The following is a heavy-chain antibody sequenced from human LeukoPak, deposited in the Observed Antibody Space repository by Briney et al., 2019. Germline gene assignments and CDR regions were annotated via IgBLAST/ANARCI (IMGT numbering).Heavy chain of an antibody. CDR1: GFTFDDYA. CDR2: ISWNSGSI. V-gene: IGHV3-9*03. CDR3: AKGGTIFGVVNDPFDY. Sequence: GGSLRLSCAASGFTFDDYAMHWVRQAPGKGLEWVSGISWNSGSIGYADSVEGRFTISRDNAKNSLYLQMNSLRAEDMALYYCAKGGTIFGVVNDPFDYWGQGTLVTVSS. J-gene: IGHJ4*02. D-gene: IGHD3-3*01.